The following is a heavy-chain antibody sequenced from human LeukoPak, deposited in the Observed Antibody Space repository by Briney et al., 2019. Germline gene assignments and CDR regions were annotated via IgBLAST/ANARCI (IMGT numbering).Heavy chain of an antibody. CDR2: VWYDGSKK. J-gene: IGHJ4*02. Sequence: GGSLRLTCAASGFTFSSYGMHWVRQAPGKGLEWVAVVWYDGSKKYSADSVKGRITISRDDSKNTLYLQMNSLRAEDTAVYYCARGVGYYDSSGTIDYWGQGTLVTVSS. V-gene: IGHV3-33*01. D-gene: IGHD3-22*01. CDR3: ARGVGYYDSSGTIDY. CDR1: GFTFSSYG.